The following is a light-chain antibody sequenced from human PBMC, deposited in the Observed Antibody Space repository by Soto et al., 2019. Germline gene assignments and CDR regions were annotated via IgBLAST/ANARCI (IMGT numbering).Light chain of an antibody. Sequence: DIQMTQSPSTLSASVGDRVTITCRASQTISSWLAWYQQKPGKAPKLLIYKASTLKSGVPSRFSGGGSGAELTLTISSSLPADFVTYYCHHYYSYSDSFGQGTKVDIK. CDR3: HHYYSYSDS. CDR2: KAS. V-gene: IGKV1-5*03. CDR1: QTISSW. J-gene: IGKJ1*01.